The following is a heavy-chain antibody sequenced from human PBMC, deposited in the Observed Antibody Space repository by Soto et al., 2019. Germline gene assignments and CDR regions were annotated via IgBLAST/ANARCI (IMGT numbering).Heavy chain of an antibody. D-gene: IGHD5-18*01. CDR1: GGSFSGYY. Sequence: KPSETLSLTCAVYGGSFSGYYWSWIRQPPGKGLEWIGEINHSGSTNYNPSLKSRVTISVDTSKNQFSLKLSSVTAADTAVYYCARGPWIQLWNVRHYGMDVWGQGTTVTISS. CDR2: INHSGST. CDR3: ARGPWIQLWNVRHYGMDV. V-gene: IGHV4-34*01. J-gene: IGHJ6*02.